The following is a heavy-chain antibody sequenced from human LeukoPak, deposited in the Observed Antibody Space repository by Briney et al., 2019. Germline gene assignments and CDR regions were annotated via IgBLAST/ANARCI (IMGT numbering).Heavy chain of an antibody. CDR3: AKSSKTGQLVPFDY. D-gene: IGHD6-6*01. CDR2: IRYDGSKK. J-gene: IGHJ4*02. CDR1: GFIFSSYG. Sequence: PGGSLRLSCAASGFIFSSYGMHWVRQAPGKGLEWVAVIRYDGSKKYYADSVQGRFTISRENSKNTLYLQTNSLRTDDTAVYYCAKSSKTGQLVPFDYWGQGTLVTVSS. V-gene: IGHV3-30*02.